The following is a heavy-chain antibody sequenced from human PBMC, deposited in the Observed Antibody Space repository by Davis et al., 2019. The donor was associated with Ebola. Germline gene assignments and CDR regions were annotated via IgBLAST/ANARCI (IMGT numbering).Heavy chain of an antibody. J-gene: IGHJ6*02. Sequence: PGGSLRLSCAASGFTVSSNYMSWVRQAPGKGLEWVSVIYSGGSTYYADSVKGRFTISRDNSKNTLYLQMNSLRAEDTAVYYCARDRVEYCSSTSCSTPVYYYYGMDVWGQGTTVTVSS. CDR3: ARDRVEYCSSTSCSTPVYYYYGMDV. V-gene: IGHV3-53*01. CDR1: GFTVSSNY. D-gene: IGHD2-2*01. CDR2: IYSGGST.